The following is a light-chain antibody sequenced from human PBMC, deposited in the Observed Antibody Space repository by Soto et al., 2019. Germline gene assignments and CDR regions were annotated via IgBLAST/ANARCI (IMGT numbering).Light chain of an antibody. CDR2: KAS. Sequence: DIQMTQSPSTLSASVGDRVTITCRASQSISSWLAWYQQKQGKAPKLLIYKASSLESGVPSRFSGSGSGTEFTLTISSLQHDDFATYYCQQYNSYLITFGQGTRLEIK. CDR1: QSISSW. J-gene: IGKJ5*01. CDR3: QQYNSYLIT. V-gene: IGKV1-5*03.